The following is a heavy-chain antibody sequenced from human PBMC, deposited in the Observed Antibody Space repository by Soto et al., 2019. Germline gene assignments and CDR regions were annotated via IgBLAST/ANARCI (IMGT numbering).Heavy chain of an antibody. CDR3: ARGSSSNLFDP. Sequence: QVQLVESGGGVVQPGRSLRLSCAASGFTFCSYAMHWVRQAPGKGLEWVAVISYDGSNKYYADSVKGRFTISRDNSKNTLYLQMNSLRAEDTAVYYCARGSSSNLFDPWGQGTLVTVSS. D-gene: IGHD6-6*01. CDR2: ISYDGSNK. CDR1: GFTFCSYA. J-gene: IGHJ5*02. V-gene: IGHV3-30-3*01.